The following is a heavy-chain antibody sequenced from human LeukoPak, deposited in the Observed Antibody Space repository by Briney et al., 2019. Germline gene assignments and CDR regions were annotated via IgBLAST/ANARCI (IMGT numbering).Heavy chain of an antibody. V-gene: IGHV1-69*06. CDR1: GGTFSSYA. CDR3: ARAPPRSSGWYYFDY. D-gene: IGHD6-19*01. J-gene: IGHJ4*02. CDR2: IIPIFGTA. Sequence: VASVTVSCNSSGGTFSSYAISWVRHAPGQGLEWMGGIIPIFGTANCAQKFQGRVTITADKSTGTAYMELSSLRSEDTAVYYCARAPPRSSGWYYFDYWGQGTLGTVSS.